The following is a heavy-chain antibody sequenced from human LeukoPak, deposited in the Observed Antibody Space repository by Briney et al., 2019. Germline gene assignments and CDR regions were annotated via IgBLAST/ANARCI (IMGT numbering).Heavy chain of an antibody. CDR3: ARDGLLWFGELLSIPFDY. D-gene: IGHD3-10*01. J-gene: IGHJ4*02. Sequence: GGSLRLSCAASGFTFSSYGMHWFRQPPGKGREWLAKIKQEGSEKYYVDSVKGRFTISRDNAKNSLYLQMNSLRAEDTAVYYCARDGLLWFGELLSIPFDYWGQGTLVTVSS. V-gene: IGHV3-7*01. CDR2: IKQEGSEK. CDR1: GFTFSSYG.